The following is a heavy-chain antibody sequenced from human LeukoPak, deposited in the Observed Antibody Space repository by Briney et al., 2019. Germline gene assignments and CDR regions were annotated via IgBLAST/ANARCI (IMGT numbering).Heavy chain of an antibody. J-gene: IGHJ2*01. CDR1: GGSISSYY. Sequence: PSETLSLTCTVSGGSISSYYWSWIRQPPGKGLEWIGYIYYSGSTNYNPSLKSRVTISVDTSKNQFSLKLSSVTAADTAVYYCARSAVAASFSYFDLWGRGTLVTVSS. CDR3: ARSAVAASFSYFDL. D-gene: IGHD2-15*01. CDR2: IYYSGST. V-gene: IGHV4-59*01.